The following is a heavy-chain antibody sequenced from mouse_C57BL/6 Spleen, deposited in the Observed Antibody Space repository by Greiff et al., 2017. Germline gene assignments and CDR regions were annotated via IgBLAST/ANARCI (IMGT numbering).Heavy chain of an antibody. V-gene: IGHV5-9*01. D-gene: IGHD1-1*01. CDR1: GFTFSSYT. CDR3: ARHYYGSSYGYFGV. Sequence: EVQLLQSGAGLVKPGGSLKLSCAASGFTFSSYTMPWVRQTPEKRLEWVATIGGGGGNTYYPESVKGRGTISRDNATNTLNLQMSSLRSEDTALYDCARHYYGSSYGYFGVWGTGTTVTVSA. CDR2: IGGGGGNT. J-gene: IGHJ1*03.